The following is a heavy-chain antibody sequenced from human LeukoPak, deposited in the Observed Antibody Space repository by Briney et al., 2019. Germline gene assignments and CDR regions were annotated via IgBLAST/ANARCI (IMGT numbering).Heavy chain of an antibody. CDR2: ISAYNGNT. J-gene: IGHJ4*02. D-gene: IGHD1-14*01. CDR1: GYTFKSYG. CDR3: AREGGPYRPLDY. Sequence: ASVKVSCKASGYTFKSYGISWVRQAPGQGLEWMGWISAYNGNTNYAQKLQGRVTMTTDTSTSTAYMKLRSLRSDDTAVYYCAREGGPYRPLDYSGQGILVTVSS. V-gene: IGHV1-18*01.